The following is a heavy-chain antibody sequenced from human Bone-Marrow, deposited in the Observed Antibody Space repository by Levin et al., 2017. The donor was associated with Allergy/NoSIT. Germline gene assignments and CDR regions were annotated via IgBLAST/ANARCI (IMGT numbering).Heavy chain of an antibody. D-gene: IGHD2-15*01. CDR2: ISSSSSTI. CDR1: GFTFSTYS. CDR3: ARDAWVAVDMYYFDY. Sequence: GGSLRLSCAASGFTFSTYSMNWVRQAPGKGLEWVSYISSSSSTIYYADSVKGRFTISRDNAKNSLYLQMNTLRAEDTAVYFCARDAWVAVDMYYFDYWGQGTLVTVSS. V-gene: IGHV3-48*04. J-gene: IGHJ4*02.